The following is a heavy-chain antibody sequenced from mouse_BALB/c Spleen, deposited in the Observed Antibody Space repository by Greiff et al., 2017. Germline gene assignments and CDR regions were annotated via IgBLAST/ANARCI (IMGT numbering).Heavy chain of an antibody. J-gene: IGHJ1*01. CDR3: ARSNGNYDWYFDG. D-gene: IGHD2-1*01. V-gene: IGHV1S41*01. CDR2: IAPGSGST. Sequence: DLVKPGASVKLSCKASGYTFTSYWINWIKQRPGQGLEWIGRIAPGSGSTYYNEMFKGKATLTVDTSSSTAYIQLSSLSSEDSAVYYCARSNGNYDWYFDGWGAGTTVTVSS. CDR1: GYTFTSYW.